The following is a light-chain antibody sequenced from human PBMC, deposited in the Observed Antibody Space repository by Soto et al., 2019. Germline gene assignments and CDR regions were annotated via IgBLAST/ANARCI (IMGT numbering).Light chain of an antibody. CDR3: CSHVGGSSPQWV. CDR2: EVN. Sequence: QSVLTQPASVSGSPGQSITISCTGTSNDVGGYNLVSWFQQHPGKAPKLMISEVNKRPSGVSNRFSGSKPANTASLTISGLQAEDEADYYCCSHVGGSSPQWVFGGGTKVTVL. J-gene: IGLJ3*02. V-gene: IGLV2-23*02. CDR1: SNDVGGYNL.